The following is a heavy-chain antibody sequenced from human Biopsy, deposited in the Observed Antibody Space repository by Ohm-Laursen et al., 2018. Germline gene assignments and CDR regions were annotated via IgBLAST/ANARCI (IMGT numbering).Heavy chain of an antibody. V-gene: IGHV4-59*01. CDR3: ARATNSTGWPYYYFYGMDV. Sequence: GTLSLTCSVSGGSISSYYWNWIRQLPGQGLGWIGYIYYSGTTDYSPSLKSRVTISIDTSTIQFSLRLNSVTAADTAVYYCARATNSTGWPYYYFYGMDVWGQGTTVTVSS. D-gene: IGHD2/OR15-2a*01. CDR1: GGSISSYY. J-gene: IGHJ6*02. CDR2: IYYSGTT.